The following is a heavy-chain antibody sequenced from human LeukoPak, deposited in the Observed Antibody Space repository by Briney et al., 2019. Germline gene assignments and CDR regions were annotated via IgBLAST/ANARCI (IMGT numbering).Heavy chain of an antibody. D-gene: IGHD3-3*01. CDR3: ARGAIFGVTPRGYGMDV. V-gene: IGHV1-8*01. J-gene: IGHJ6*02. Sequence: ASVKVSCKASGYTFTIYDINWVRQAPGQGLEWVGWMNPNNGGTVYAQKFQGRVTMTRDTSTGTLYMELNSLKSEDTAVYYCARGAIFGVTPRGYGMDVWGQGTTVTVSS. CDR2: MNPNNGGT. CDR1: GYTFTIYD.